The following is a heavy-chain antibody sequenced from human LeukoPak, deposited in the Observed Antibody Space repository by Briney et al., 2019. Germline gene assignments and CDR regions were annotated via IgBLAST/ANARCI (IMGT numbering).Heavy chain of an antibody. CDR2: IKSKTEGETK. CDR1: GLTFSSSW. CDR3: TTVHIVVVVVAQGDAFDI. Sequence: PGGSLRLSCAASGLTFSSSWMSWVRQAPGKGLEWVGLIKSKTEGETKDYAAPVKGRFTISRDDSKNTLYLQMNSLKTEDTAVYYCTTVHIVVVVVAQGDAFDIWGQGTMVTVSS. J-gene: IGHJ3*02. V-gene: IGHV3-15*01. D-gene: IGHD2-15*01.